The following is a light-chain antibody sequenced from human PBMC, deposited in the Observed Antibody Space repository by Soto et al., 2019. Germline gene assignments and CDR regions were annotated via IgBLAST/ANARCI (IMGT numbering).Light chain of an antibody. CDR2: DSS. Sequence: DIQMTQSPSSLSASVGDRVTITCQASHDIRTFLNWYQQKPGKAPKLLIYDSSNLEAGVPSRFSGSGSGTDVTFAISSLQPEDIATYYCQQFDHLPTFGQGTNLEIK. J-gene: IGKJ2*01. V-gene: IGKV1-33*01. CDR3: QQFDHLPT. CDR1: HDIRTF.